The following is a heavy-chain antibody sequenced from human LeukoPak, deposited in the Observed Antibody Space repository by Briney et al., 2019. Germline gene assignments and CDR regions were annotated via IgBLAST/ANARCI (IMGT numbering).Heavy chain of an antibody. D-gene: IGHD3-10*01. CDR3: AKGGISLVRGSFDY. CDR2: SSGSGDVI. Sequence: PGGSLRLSCAASGFTLRNYAMSWVRQAPGKGLEWVSSSSGSGDVIYYADSMKGRFTISRDNSKNMLHLQMNSLRGEDTAVYYCAKGGISLVRGSFDYWGQGTLVTVSS. CDR1: GFTLRNYA. J-gene: IGHJ4*02. V-gene: IGHV3-23*01.